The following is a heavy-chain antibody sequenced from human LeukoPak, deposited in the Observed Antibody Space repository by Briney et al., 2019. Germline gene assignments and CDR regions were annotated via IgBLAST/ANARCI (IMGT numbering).Heavy chain of an antibody. CDR3: ARGRTYYYDSSGYLFDY. J-gene: IGHJ4*02. D-gene: IGHD3-22*01. V-gene: IGHV4-59*01. CDR1: GGSISSYY. Sequence: KPSETLSLTCTVSGGSISSYYWSWIRQPPGKGLEWIGYIYYSGSTNYNPSLKSRVTISVDTSMNQFSLKLSSVTAADTAVYYCARGRTYYYDSSGYLFDYWGQGTLVTVSS. CDR2: IYYSGST.